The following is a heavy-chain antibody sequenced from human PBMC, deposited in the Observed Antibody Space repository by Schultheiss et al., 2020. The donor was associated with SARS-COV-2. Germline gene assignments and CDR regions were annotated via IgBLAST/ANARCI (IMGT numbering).Heavy chain of an antibody. Sequence: GGSLRLSCAASGFTFSSYSMNWVRQAPGKGLEWVSYISSSSSTIYYADSVKGRFTISRDNAKNSLYLQMNSLRAEDTAVYYCARDFSPTYYDFWSGYPPSGFDYWGQGTLVTVSS. J-gene: IGHJ4*02. D-gene: IGHD3-3*01. CDR1: GFTFSSYS. V-gene: IGHV3-48*01. CDR3: ARDFSPTYYDFWSGYPPSGFDY. CDR2: ISSSSSTI.